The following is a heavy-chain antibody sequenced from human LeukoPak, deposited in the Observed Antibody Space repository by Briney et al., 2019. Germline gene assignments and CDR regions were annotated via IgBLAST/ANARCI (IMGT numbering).Heavy chain of an antibody. V-gene: IGHV1-2*02. CDR1: GYTFTGYY. J-gene: IGHJ4*02. Sequence: GASVKVSCKASGYTFTGYYMHWVRQAPGQGLAWMGWINPNSGGTNYAQKFQGRVTMTRDTCISTAYMELSRLRSDDTAVYYCARDWGTYYDILTGYRSLGYFDYWGQGTLVTVSS. D-gene: IGHD3-9*01. CDR3: ARDWGTYYDILTGYRSLGYFDY. CDR2: INPNSGGT.